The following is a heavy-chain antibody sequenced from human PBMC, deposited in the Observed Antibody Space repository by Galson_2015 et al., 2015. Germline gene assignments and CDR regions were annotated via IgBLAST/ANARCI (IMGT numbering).Heavy chain of an antibody. Sequence: PALVKPTQTLTLTCTFSGFSLSTSGVGVGWIRQPPGKALEWLALIYWNDDKRSSPSLKSRLTITKDTSKNQVVLTMTNMDPVDTATDYGAHPIKGSLAAAGKGGFDYWGQGTLVTVSS. D-gene: IGHD6-13*01. CDR2: IYWNDDK. CDR1: GFSLSTSGVG. J-gene: IGHJ4*02. CDR3: AHPIKGSLAAAGKGGFDY. V-gene: IGHV2-5*01.